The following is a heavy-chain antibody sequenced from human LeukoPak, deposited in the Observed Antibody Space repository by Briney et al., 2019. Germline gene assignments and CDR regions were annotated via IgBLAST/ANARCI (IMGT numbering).Heavy chain of an antibody. V-gene: IGHV3-74*01. J-gene: IGHJ3*02. D-gene: IGHD4-17*01. Sequence: GASLRLSCAASGFTFSNYWMHWVRQAPGKGLVWVSRINSDGRSTKYADSVKGRFTISRDNAKNTLYLQMNSLRAEDTAVYYCVRDRAVSPFPPDAFDMWGQGTMVTVAS. CDR3: VRDRAVSPFPPDAFDM. CDR1: GFTFSNYW. CDR2: INSDGRST.